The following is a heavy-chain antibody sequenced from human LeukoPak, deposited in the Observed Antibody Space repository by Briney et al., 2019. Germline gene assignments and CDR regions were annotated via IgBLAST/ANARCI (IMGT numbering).Heavy chain of an antibody. D-gene: IGHD6-19*01. Sequence: ASVKVSCKASGYTFTSYDINWVRQATGQGLEWMGWMNPNSGNTGYAQKFQGRVTMTRNTSISTAYMELSSPRSEDTAVYYCARAGSSSGWFRYYYYYGMDVWGQGTTVTVSS. CDR1: GYTFTSYD. CDR2: MNPNSGNT. CDR3: ARAGSSSGWFRYYYYYGMDV. V-gene: IGHV1-8*01. J-gene: IGHJ6*02.